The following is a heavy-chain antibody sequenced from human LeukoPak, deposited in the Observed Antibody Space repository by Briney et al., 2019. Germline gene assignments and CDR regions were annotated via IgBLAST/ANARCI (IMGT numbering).Heavy chain of an antibody. Sequence: SETLSLTCTVSGGSISSYSWTWIRQPAEKGLEWIGHIYTSGSTNYNPSLKSRVGMSVDTSKNQFSLKLSSVTAADTAVYYCARGRVVPAAWGLDYWGQGTLVTVSS. CDR1: GGSISSYS. D-gene: IGHD2-2*01. V-gene: IGHV4-4*07. CDR3: ARGRVVPAAWGLDY. J-gene: IGHJ4*02. CDR2: IYTSGST.